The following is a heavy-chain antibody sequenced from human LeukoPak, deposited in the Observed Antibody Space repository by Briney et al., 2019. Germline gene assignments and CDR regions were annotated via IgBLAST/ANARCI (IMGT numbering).Heavy chain of an antibody. CDR3: AREWVRGVID. J-gene: IGHJ4*02. Sequence: PSETLSLTCAVSGGSISSGGYSWCWIRQPPGKGLEWIGYIYHSGSTYYNPSLKSRVTISVDRSKNQFSLKLSSVTAADTAVYYCAREWVRGVIDWGQGTLVTVSS. V-gene: IGHV4-30-2*01. CDR1: GGSISSGGYS. CDR2: IYHSGST. D-gene: IGHD3-10*01.